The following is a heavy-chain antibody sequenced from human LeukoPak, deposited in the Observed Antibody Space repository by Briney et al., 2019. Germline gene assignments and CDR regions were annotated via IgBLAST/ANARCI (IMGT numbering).Heavy chain of an antibody. Sequence: GRSLRLSCAASGFTFSSYGMHWVRQAPGKGLEWVAVISYDGSNKYYADSVKGRFTISRDNSKNTLYLQMNSLRAEDTAVYYCAKDRRIAVAGRLRFDPWGQGTLVTVSS. CDR2: ISYDGSNK. D-gene: IGHD6-19*01. J-gene: IGHJ5*02. CDR1: GFTFSSYG. CDR3: AKDRRIAVAGRLRFDP. V-gene: IGHV3-30*18.